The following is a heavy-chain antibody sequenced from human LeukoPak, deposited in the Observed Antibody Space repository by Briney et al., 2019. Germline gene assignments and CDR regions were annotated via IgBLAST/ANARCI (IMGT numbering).Heavy chain of an antibody. V-gene: IGHV3-64*01. CDR2: ISSNGGST. D-gene: IGHD1-26*01. Sequence: GGSLRLSCAASGFTFSTYAIHWVRQAPGKGLEYVSTISSNGGSTYYVNSVKGRFIISRDNSKNTLYLQMGSLRAEDMAVYYCARGGGSYLNYYYYMDVWGKGTTVTVSS. CDR3: ARGGGSYLNYYYYMDV. CDR1: GFTFSTYA. J-gene: IGHJ6*03.